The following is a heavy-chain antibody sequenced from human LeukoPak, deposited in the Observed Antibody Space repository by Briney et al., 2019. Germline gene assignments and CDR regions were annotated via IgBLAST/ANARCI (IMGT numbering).Heavy chain of an antibody. CDR3: ARSRADPYYDFWSGYYVFDY. D-gene: IGHD3-3*01. V-gene: IGHV1-18*01. Sequence: ASVKVSCKASGYTFTSYGTSWVRQAPGQGLEWMGWISAYNGNTNYAQKLQGRVTMTTDTSTSTAYMKLRSLRSDDTAVYYCARSRADPYYDFWSGYYVFDYWGQGTLVTVSS. J-gene: IGHJ4*02. CDR1: GYTFTSYG. CDR2: ISAYNGNT.